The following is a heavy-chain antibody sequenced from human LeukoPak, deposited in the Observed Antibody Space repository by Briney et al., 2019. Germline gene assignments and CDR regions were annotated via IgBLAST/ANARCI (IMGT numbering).Heavy chain of an antibody. J-gene: IGHJ4*02. V-gene: IGHV3-23*01. D-gene: IGHD6-19*01. CDR1: GFTFSNYA. CDR3: ARQWLVNG. CDR2: ISESGSNT. Sequence: GGSLRLTCAGSGFTFSNYAMNWVRQAPGKGLEWVSSISESGSNTDYADSVKGRFTISRDNSKNTLYLQMNSLRAEDTAIYYCARQWLVNGWGQGTLVTVSS.